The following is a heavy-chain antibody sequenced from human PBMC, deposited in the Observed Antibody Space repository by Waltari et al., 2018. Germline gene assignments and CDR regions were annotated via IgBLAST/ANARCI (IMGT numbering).Heavy chain of an antibody. J-gene: IGHJ4*02. CDR1: GGNFSPYA. V-gene: IGHV1-69*12. CDR3: ARAAAIYYFDY. CDR2: IIPIFGTT. D-gene: IGHD6-25*01. Sequence: QVQLVQSGAEVAKPGSSVKVSCTASGGNFSPYAISWGRQALGQRLEWMGGIIPIFGTTNYAQKFQGIFTITADESTSTAFMELSILRSEDTAVYYCARAAAIYYFDYWGQGTLVTVSS.